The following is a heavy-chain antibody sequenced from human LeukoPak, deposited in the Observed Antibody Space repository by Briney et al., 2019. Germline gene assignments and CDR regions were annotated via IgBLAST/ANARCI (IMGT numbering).Heavy chain of an antibody. CDR3: AKVIGGGYYLGDAFDM. J-gene: IGHJ3*02. V-gene: IGHV3-74*03. Sequence: GGSLRLSCAAPGFTFNSYWLHWVRHASEGGLLWLSGINIDGSTTKYADSVKGRFIISRDNAKNTLYLQMSSLRAEDTAVYYCAKVIGGGYYLGDAFDMWGQGTMVTVSS. D-gene: IGHD3-3*01. CDR2: INIDGSTT. CDR1: GFTFNSYW.